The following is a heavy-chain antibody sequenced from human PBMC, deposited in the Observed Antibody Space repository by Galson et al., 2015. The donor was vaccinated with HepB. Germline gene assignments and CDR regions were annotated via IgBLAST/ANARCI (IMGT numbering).Heavy chain of an antibody. Sequence: SLRLSCAASGFTVSSNYMSWVRQAPGKGLEWVSVIYSGGSTYYADSVKGRFTISRDNSKNTLYLQMNSLRAEDTAVYYCARGLYCSSTSCYTGGSWDYFDYWGQGTLVTVSS. V-gene: IGHV3-53*01. CDR1: GFTVSSNY. D-gene: IGHD2-2*02. CDR2: IYSGGST. J-gene: IGHJ4*02. CDR3: ARGLYCSSTSCYTGGSWDYFDY.